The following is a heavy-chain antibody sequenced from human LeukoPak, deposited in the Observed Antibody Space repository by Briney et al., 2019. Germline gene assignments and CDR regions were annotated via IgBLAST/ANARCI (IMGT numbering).Heavy chain of an antibody. CDR1: GFTFSDYY. J-gene: IGHJ3*02. CDR3: ARGGDRGYYDSSGYYHDAFDI. CDR2: ISSSGSTI. Sequence: GGSLRLSCAASGFTFSDYYMSWIRQAPGKGLEWVSYISSSGSTIYYADSVKGRFTISRDNAKNSLYLQMNSLRAEDTAVYYCARGGDRGYYDSSGYYHDAFDIWGQGTMVTVSS. D-gene: IGHD3-22*01. V-gene: IGHV3-11*04.